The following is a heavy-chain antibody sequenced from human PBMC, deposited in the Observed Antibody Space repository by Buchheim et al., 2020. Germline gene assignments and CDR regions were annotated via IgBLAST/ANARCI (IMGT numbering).Heavy chain of an antibody. J-gene: IGHJ4*02. D-gene: IGHD2-15*01. CDR1: GFTFSSYS. CDR2: ISSSSSTI. CDR3: ARVGDCSGGSCYSRYFDY. Sequence: EVQLVESGGGLVQPGGSLRLSCAASGFTFSSYSMNWVRQAPGKGLEWVSYISSSSSTIYYADSVKGRFTISRDNAKKLLNLKMNSLRAEDTAVYYCARVGDCSGGSCYSRYFDYWGQGTL. V-gene: IGHV3-48*01.